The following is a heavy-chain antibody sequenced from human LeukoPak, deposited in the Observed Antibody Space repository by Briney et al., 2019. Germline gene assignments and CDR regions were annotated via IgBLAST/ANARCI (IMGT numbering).Heavy chain of an antibody. D-gene: IGHD6-6*01. J-gene: IGHJ4*02. V-gene: IGHV3-21*01. CDR2: ISSSSSYI. CDR1: GFTFSSYG. CDR3: ARNPTTARLPYYFDY. Sequence: PGGSLRLSCAASGFTFSSYGMNWVRQAPGKGLEWVSSISSSSSYIYYADSVKGRFTISRDNAKNSLYLQMNSLRAEDTAVYYCARNPTTARLPYYFDYWGQGTLVTVSS.